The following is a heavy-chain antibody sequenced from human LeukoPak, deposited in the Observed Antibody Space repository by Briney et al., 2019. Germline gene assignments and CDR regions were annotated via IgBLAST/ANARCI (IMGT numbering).Heavy chain of an antibody. V-gene: IGHV4-59*01. J-gene: IGHJ4*02. CDR2: IYYSGST. D-gene: IGHD6-19*01. CDR1: GGSISSYY. CDR3: ARSAVAGTKPFDY. Sequence: SETLSLTCTVSGGSISSYYWSWIRQPPGKGLEWIGYIYYSGSTNYNPSLKSRVTISVDTSKNQFSLKLSSVTAADTAVYYCARSAVAGTKPFDYWGQGTLVTVSS.